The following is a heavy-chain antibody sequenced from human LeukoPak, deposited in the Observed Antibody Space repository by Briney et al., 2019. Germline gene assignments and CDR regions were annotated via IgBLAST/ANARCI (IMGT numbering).Heavy chain of an antibody. D-gene: IGHD1-26*01. CDR1: GFTFSSYS. Sequence: GGSLRLSCAASGFTFSSYSMNWVRQAPGKALEWVSSISSSSSYIHYADSVKGRFTISRDNAKNSLYLQMNSLRAEDTAVYYCARQPSGAIVGASIDYWGQGTLVTVSS. CDR3: ARQPSGAIVGASIDY. J-gene: IGHJ4*02. V-gene: IGHV3-21*01. CDR2: ISSSSSYI.